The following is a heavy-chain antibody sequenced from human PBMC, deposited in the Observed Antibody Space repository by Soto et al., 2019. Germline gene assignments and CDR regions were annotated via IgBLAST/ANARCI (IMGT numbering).Heavy chain of an antibody. J-gene: IGHJ6*02. CDR1: GYTFSSYG. D-gene: IGHD3-10*01. CDR2: ISDYNGNT. Sequence: QVQLVQSGVEVKKAGASVKVSCKASGYTFSSYGISWARQAPGQGLEWMGWISDYNGNTHYAQKFQGRLIMTTDTYTRTAYMELRGLSSYDTPVYFCAREGYYSGSGTYSPPRYYGMDVWGQGTTVTVSS. V-gene: IGHV1-18*01. CDR3: AREGYYSGSGTYSPPRYYGMDV.